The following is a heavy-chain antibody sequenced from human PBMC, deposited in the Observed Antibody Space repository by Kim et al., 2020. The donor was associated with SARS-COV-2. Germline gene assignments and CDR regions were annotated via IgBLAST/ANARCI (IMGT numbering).Heavy chain of an antibody. J-gene: IGHJ4*02. V-gene: IGHV1-3*01. D-gene: IGHD5-12*01. CDR3: SRELLHSGYDY. Sequence: NIKYSPKFEGRATLTWDTTTSTAYMEMRALTSEDTAVYYCSRELLHSGYDYWGQGTLVTVSS. CDR2: NI.